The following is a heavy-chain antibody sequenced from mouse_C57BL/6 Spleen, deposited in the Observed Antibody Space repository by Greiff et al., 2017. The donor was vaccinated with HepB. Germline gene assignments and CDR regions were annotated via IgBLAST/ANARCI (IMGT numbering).Heavy chain of an antibody. CDR3: ARNPQNYYGSSYGYFDY. CDR2: IWWDDDK. J-gene: IGHJ2*01. D-gene: IGHD1-1*01. Sequence: QVTLKVSGPGILQPSQTLSLTCSFSGFSLSTFGMGVGWIRQPSGKGLEWLAHIWWDDDKYYNPALKSRLTISKDTSKNQVFLKIANVDTADTATYYCARNPQNYYGSSYGYFDYWGQGTTLTVSS. V-gene: IGHV8-8*01. CDR1: GFSLSTFGMG.